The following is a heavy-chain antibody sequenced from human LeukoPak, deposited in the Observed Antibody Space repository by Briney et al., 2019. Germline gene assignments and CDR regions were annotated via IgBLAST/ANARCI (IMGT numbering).Heavy chain of an antibody. CDR3: AKDSRYSGSTKGAFDI. D-gene: IGHD1-26*01. V-gene: IGHV3-23*01. J-gene: IGHJ3*02. Sequence: GGSLRLSCEASGFTFTSYVMTWVREAPGKGLEWVSAVSGSGGTTYYADSVRGRFTISRDNLKNTVYLQMKSLRAEDTAIYYCAKDSRYSGSTKGAFDIWGQGTMVTVSS. CDR1: GFTFTSYV. CDR2: VSGSGGTT.